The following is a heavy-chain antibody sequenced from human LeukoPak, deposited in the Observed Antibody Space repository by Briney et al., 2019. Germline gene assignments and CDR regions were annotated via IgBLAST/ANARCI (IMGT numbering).Heavy chain of an antibody. CDR1: GFTFSSYA. V-gene: IGHV3-23*01. CDR3: AKNYDSSGYSGEYYFDY. Sequence: GGSLRLSCAASGFTFSSYAMSWVRQAPGKGLEWVSAISGSGGSTYYADSVKGRFTISRDNSKNTLYLQMNRLRAEDTAVYYCAKNYDSSGYSGEYYFDYWGQGTLVTVSS. D-gene: IGHD3-22*01. J-gene: IGHJ4*02. CDR2: ISGSGGST.